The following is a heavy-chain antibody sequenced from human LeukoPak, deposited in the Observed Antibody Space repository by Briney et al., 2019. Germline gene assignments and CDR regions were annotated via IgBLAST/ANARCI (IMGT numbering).Heavy chain of an antibody. Sequence: GASVKVSCKASGYTFTSYGISWVRQAPGQGLEWMGWISAYNGNTNYAQKLQGRVTMTTDTSTSTAYMELRSLRSDDTAVYYCANPCSGGILADSAICYRSNYFDYWGQGTLVSVSS. CDR1: GYTFTSYG. V-gene: IGHV1-18*01. CDR3: ANPCSGGILADSAICYRSNYFDY. CDR2: ISAYNGNT. J-gene: IGHJ4*02. D-gene: IGHD3-16*02.